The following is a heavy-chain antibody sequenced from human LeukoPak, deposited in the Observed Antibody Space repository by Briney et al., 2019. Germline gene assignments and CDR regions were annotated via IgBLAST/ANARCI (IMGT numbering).Heavy chain of an antibody. V-gene: IGHV1-2*02. Sequence: GASVKVSCKASGYTFTGYYMHWVRQAPGQGLEWMGWINPNSGGTNYAQKFQGRVTMTRDTSISTAYMELSRLRSDDTAVYYCARVGRVVSSSPTLHPVDPWGQGTLVTVSS. J-gene: IGHJ5*02. D-gene: IGHD6-6*01. CDR2: INPNSGGT. CDR1: GYTFTGYY. CDR3: ARVGRVVSSSPTLHPVDP.